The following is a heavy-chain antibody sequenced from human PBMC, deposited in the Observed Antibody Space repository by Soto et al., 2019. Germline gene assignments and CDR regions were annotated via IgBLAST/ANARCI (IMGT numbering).Heavy chain of an antibody. V-gene: IGHV3-48*04. D-gene: IGHD2-2*01. CDR3: TRDHRGFCDEDSCLGFAH. CDR1: GFIFNNYG. CDR2: ISGTSDAI. J-gene: IGHJ4*02. Sequence: EVRLVESGGGLVQPGGSLRLSCAASGFIFNNYGMNWVRQTPGKGLEWISYISGTSDAIFYADSVKGRFTISRDNANNSLYLQMSTLRGEDTAVYYCTRDHRGFCDEDSCLGFAHWGQGALVTVSS.